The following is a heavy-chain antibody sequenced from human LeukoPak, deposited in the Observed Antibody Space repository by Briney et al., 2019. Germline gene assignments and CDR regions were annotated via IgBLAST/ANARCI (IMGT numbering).Heavy chain of an antibody. CDR1: GGPISGYY. CDR3: AKQPYGRDWFDP. CDR2: FYYSGIT. J-gene: IGHJ5*02. V-gene: IGHV4-59*08. D-gene: IGHD3-10*01. Sequence: SETLSLTCTVSGGPISGYYWSWIRQAPGKGLEWIGNFYYSGITNYNPSLKSRVTILVDTAKNQFSLKLSSVTATDTAFYYCAKQPYGRDWFDPWGQGTLVTVSS.